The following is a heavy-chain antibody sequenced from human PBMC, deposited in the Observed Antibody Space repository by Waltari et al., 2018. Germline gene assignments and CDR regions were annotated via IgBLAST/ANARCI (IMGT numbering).Heavy chain of an antibody. CDR2: IIPMLGTA. D-gene: IGHD3-3*01. V-gene: IGHV1-69*10. CDR3: ARGDDFWSGYYTGRPDYYYYMDV. J-gene: IGHJ6*03. Sequence: QVQLVQSGAEVKKSGSSVKVSCKTSGGNFSSYAISWVRQAPGQGLEWMGGIIPMLGTANYAPKFQGRVTIIADKSTSTAYMELSSLRSEDTAVYYCARGDDFWSGYYTGRPDYYYYMDVWGKGTTVTVSS. CDR1: GGNFSSYA.